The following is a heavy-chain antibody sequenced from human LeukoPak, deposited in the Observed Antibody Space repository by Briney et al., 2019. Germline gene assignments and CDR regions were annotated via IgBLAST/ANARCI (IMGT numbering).Heavy chain of an antibody. V-gene: IGHV4-59*01. D-gene: IGHD6-13*01. Sequence: PSETLSLTCTVSGGSISSYYWSWIRQPPGKGLEWIGYIYYSGSTNYNPSLKSRVAISVDTSKNQFSLKLSSVTAEDTAVYYCARHSSSWYIDYWGQGTLVTVSS. CDR3: ARHSSSWYIDY. CDR2: IYYSGST. J-gene: IGHJ4*02. CDR1: GGSISSYY.